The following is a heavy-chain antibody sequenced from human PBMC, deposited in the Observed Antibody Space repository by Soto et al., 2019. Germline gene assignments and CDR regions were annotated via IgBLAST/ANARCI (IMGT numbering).Heavy chain of an antibody. CDR2: FDPEDGET. Sequence: APVKVSSKVSGHTLTELSMHWVRQAPGKGLEWMGGFDPEDGETIYAQKFQGRVTMTEDTSTDSAYMELSSLRSEDTAVYYCATGRGFWGGSHALHNIWGMDVWGQGTTVTVSS. CDR3: ATGRGFWGGSHALHNIWGMDV. J-gene: IGHJ6*02. V-gene: IGHV1-24*01. CDR1: GHTLTELS. D-gene: IGHD3-3*01.